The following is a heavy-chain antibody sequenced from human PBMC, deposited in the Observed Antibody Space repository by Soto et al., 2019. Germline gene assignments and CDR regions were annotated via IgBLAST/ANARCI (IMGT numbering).Heavy chain of an antibody. CDR3: TTQWELLNGGIDY. V-gene: IGHV3-73*01. J-gene: IGHJ4*02. CDR2: IRSKANSYAT. CDR1: GFTFSGSA. D-gene: IGHD1-26*01. Sequence: GGSLRLSCAASGFTFSGSAMHWVRQASGKGLEWVGRIRSKANSYATAYAASVKGRFTISRDDSKNTAYLQMNSLKTEDTAVYYCTTQWELLNGGIDYWGQGTLVTVSS.